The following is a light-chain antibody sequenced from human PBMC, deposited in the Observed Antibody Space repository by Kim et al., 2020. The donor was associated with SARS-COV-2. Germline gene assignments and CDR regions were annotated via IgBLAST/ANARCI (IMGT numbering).Light chain of an antibody. CDR1: ERVRSN. V-gene: IGKV3-15*01. CDR2: GAS. J-gene: IGKJ5*01. CDR3: QQYNNWPPIT. Sequence: FPGDIATLSCRSSERVRSNFAWYQQKPGQATRLLIYGASTRATGIPARFSGSRSGTEFTLTISSLQSEDFALYYCQQYNNWPPITFGQGTRLEIK.